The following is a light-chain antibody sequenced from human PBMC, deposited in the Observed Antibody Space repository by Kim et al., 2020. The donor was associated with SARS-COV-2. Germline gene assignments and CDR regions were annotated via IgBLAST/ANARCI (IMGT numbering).Light chain of an antibody. CDR2: DNI. CDR3: QSYDRSLSGSV. V-gene: IGLV1-40*01. Sequence: QSVLTQPPSVSGAPGQRVTISCTGSSSNIGAYYDVHWYQQLPGRAPKLLIYDNINRPSGVPDRISGSKSGTSASLVITGLQAEDEAVYYCQSYDRSLSGSVFGGGTKLTVL. CDR1: SSNIGAYYD. J-gene: IGLJ3*02.